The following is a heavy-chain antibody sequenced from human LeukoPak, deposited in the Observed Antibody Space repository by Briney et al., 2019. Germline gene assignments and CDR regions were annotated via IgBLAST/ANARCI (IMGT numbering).Heavy chain of an antibody. Sequence: ASVKVSCKVSGYTLTELSMHWVRQAPGKGLEWMGGFDPEDGETIYAQKFQGRVTMTEDTSTDTAYMELSSLRSEDTAVYYCPTDRGRGYCSGGSCYFPYYYGMDVWGQGTTVTVSS. D-gene: IGHD2-15*01. CDR1: GYTLTELS. CDR2: FDPEDGET. V-gene: IGHV1-24*01. J-gene: IGHJ6*02. CDR3: PTDRGRGYCSGGSCYFPYYYGMDV.